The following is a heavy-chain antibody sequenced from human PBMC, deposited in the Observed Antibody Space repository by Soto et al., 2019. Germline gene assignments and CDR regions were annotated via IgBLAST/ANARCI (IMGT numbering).Heavy chain of an antibody. D-gene: IGHD4-17*01. J-gene: IGHJ4*02. CDR2: ISAYNGNT. Sequence: ASVKVSCKASGYTFTSYGISWVRQAPGQGLEWMGWISAYNGNTNYAQKLQGRVTMTTGTSTSTAYMELRNLRSDDTAVYYCARGSLIVTTRPTTHWGQGTLVTVSS. CDR3: ARGSLIVTTRPTTH. CDR1: GYTFTSYG. V-gene: IGHV1-18*01.